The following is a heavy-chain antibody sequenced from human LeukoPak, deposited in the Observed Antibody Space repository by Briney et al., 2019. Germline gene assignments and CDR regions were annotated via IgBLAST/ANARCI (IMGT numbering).Heavy chain of an antibody. V-gene: IGHV4-59*01. CDR1: GGSISSYY. J-gene: IGHJ6*03. D-gene: IGHD1-14*01. Sequence: SETLSLTCTVSGGSISSYYWSWIRQPPGKGLEWIGYIYYSGSTNYNPSLKSRVTISVDTSKNQFSLKLSSVTAADTAVYYCARSAEDYMDVWGKGTTVTIPS. CDR3: ARSAEDYMDV. CDR2: IYYSGST.